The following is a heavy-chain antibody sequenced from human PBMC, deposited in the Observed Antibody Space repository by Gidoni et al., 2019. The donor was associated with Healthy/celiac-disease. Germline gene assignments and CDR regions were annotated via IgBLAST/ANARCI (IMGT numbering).Heavy chain of an antibody. J-gene: IGHJ4*02. CDR1: GFTFSSDW. CDR3: ARDFRYYGSGSYHKYYFDY. V-gene: IGHV3-7*01. D-gene: IGHD3-10*01. Sequence: EVQLVESGGGLVQPGGSLRLSCAASGFTFSSDWMSWVRQAPGKGLEWVANRKKDGSEKYYVDSVKGRFTISRDNAKNSLYLQMNSLRAEDTAVYYCARDFRYYGSGSYHKYYFDYWGQGTLVTVSS. CDR2: RKKDGSEK.